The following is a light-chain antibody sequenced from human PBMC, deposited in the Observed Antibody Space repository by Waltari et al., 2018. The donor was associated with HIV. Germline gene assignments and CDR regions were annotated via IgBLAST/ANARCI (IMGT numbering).Light chain of an antibody. CDR3: QQRYTTPYT. V-gene: IGKV1-39*01. CDR1: QNINRD. CDR2: AAC. Sequence: IQMTQSPSSLSSSVGDSVTITCRASQNINRDLHWYPQKPGMAPTLLIYAACTLRSGAPSRFSVAAAEKASTLTISSLQIDDFATYYSQQRYTTPYTFGQGTELDIK. J-gene: IGKJ2*01.